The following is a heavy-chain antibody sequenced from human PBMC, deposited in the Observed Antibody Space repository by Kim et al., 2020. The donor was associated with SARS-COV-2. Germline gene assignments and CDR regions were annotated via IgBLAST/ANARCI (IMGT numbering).Heavy chain of an antibody. J-gene: IGHJ4*02. V-gene: IGHV4-59*08. CDR3: ARHATSSGSYSSLYYFDY. Sequence: SETLSLTCRASSGSFNNYYWRWIRQPPGKGLEWIGYIYYTGSTNYNPSLKSRVTISVDTSKNQFSLRRSSVTAADTAVYYCARHATSSGSYSSLYYFDYWGQGTLVTVSS. CDR1: SGSFNNYY. CDR2: IYYTGST. D-gene: IGHD1-26*01.